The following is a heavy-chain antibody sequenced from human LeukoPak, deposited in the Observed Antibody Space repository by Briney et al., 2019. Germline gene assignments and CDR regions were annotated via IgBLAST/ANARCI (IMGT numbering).Heavy chain of an antibody. CDR2: IYYSGST. V-gene: IGHV4-31*03. CDR3: ARGSITVVPAFDI. D-gene: IGHD4-23*01. J-gene: IGHJ3*02. Sequence: SETLSLTCTVSGGSISSGGYYWSWIRQHPGKGLEWIGYIYYSGSTYYNPSLKSRVTISVGTSKNQFSLKLSSVTAADTAVYYCARGSITVVPAFDIWGQGTMFTVSS. CDR1: GGSISSGGYY.